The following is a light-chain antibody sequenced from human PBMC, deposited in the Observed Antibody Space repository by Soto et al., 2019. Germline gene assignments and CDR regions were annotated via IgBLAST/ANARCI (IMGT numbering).Light chain of an antibody. CDR3: QQDNNWPLT. CDR2: GSS. J-gene: IGKJ4*01. Sequence: EIVMTQSPATLSVSPGERATLSCMASQSVSSNLDWYQQKPGQAPRLLIYGSSTRATGIPARFSGRGSGPEFTLTISSLLSEDFAVYYCQQDNNWPLTFGGGTKVEI. V-gene: IGKV3-15*01. CDR1: QSVSSN.